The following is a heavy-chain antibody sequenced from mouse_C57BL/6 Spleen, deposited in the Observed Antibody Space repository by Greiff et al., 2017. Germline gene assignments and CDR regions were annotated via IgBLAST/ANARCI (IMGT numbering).Heavy chain of an antibody. CDR2: INPNCGTT. J-gene: IGHJ2*01. CDR3: ARDLSSAYYY. Sequence: VQLKQSGPELVRPGASVKISCKASGYSFTDYTMNWVKQSPGKGLGWIGVINPNCGTTSYNQKFKGKATLTVDQSSSTAYMHLNSLTSEDSAFYYCARDLSSAYYYRGHVTTLSVSS. D-gene: IGHD3-1*01. CDR1: GYSFTDYT. V-gene: IGHV1-39*01.